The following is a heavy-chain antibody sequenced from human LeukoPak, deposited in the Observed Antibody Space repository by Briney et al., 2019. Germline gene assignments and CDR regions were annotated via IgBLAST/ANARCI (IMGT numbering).Heavy chain of an antibody. V-gene: IGHV3-48*03. J-gene: IGHJ4*02. CDR1: GFTFSSYE. CDR3: ARDAPGGVCSGGSCFDY. CDR2: ISSSGSTI. Sequence: GGSLRLPCAASGFTFSSYEMNWVRQAPGKGLEWVSYISSSGSTIYYADSVKGRFTISRDNAKNSLYLQMNSLRAEDTAVYYCARDAPGGVCSGGSCFDYWGQGTLVTVSS. D-gene: IGHD2-15*01.